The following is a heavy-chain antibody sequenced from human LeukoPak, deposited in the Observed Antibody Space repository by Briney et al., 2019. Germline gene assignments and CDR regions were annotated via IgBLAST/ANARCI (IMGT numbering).Heavy chain of an antibody. CDR2: IYYSGST. CDR1: GGSISSGGYY. V-gene: IGHV4-31*03. J-gene: IGHJ4*02. CDR3: ARGTSSQLWFVY. Sequence: NPSQTLSLTCTVSGGSISSGGYYWSWIRQHPGKGLEWIGYIYYSGSTYYNPSLKSRVTISLDTSKNQFSLKLSSVTAADTAVYYCARGTSSQLWFVYWGQGTLVTVSS. D-gene: IGHD3-10*01.